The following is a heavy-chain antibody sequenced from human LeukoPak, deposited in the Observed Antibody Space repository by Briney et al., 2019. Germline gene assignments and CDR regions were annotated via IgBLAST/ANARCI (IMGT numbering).Heavy chain of an antibody. V-gene: IGHV4-59*01. J-gene: IGHJ6*03. CDR1: GGSISSYY. D-gene: IGHD1-26*01. CDR3: ARVGSGYYYYYYMDV. Sequence: SETLSLTCTVSGGSISSYYWSWIRQPPGKGLEWIGYIYYSGSTNYNPSLKSRVTISVDTSKNQFSLKLGSVTAADTAVYYCARVGSGYYYYYYMDVRGKGTTVTVSS. CDR2: IYYSGST.